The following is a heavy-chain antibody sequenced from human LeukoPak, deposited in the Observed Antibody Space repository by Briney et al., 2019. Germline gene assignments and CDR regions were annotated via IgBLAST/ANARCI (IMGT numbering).Heavy chain of an antibody. V-gene: IGHV4-34*01. CDR2: INHDGST. Sequence: SETLSLTCAVYGGSFSGYYWNWIRQPPGKGLEWIGKINHDGSTNYNPSLKSRVTISVDTSKNQFSLKLSSVTAADTAVYYCALTVVPAASPVGNWFDPWGQGTLVTVSS. J-gene: IGHJ5*02. CDR3: ALTVVPAASPVGNWFDP. CDR1: GGSFSGYY. D-gene: IGHD2-2*01.